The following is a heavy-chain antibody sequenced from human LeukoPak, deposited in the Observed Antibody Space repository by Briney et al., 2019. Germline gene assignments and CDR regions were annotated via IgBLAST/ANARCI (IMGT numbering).Heavy chain of an antibody. CDR1: GFTFGDYA. CDR2: IRSKAYGGTI. CDR3: TRAHCTGGTCYIGALDI. V-gene: IGHV3-49*03. Sequence: GGSLRLSCTASGFTFGDYAMSWFRQAPGKGLEWVGFIRSKAYGGTIEYAASVKGRFTISRDDSKSIAHLQMNSLKTEDTAVYYCTRAHCTGGTCYIGALDIWGQGTMVTVSS. J-gene: IGHJ3*02. D-gene: IGHD2-15*01.